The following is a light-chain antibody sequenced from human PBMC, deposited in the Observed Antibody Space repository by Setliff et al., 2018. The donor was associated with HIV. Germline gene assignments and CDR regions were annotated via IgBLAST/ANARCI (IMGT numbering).Light chain of an antibody. J-gene: IGLJ2*01. CDR3: QVWDSSSDHVV. V-gene: IGLV3-21*04. Sequence: SYELTQAASVSVAPEKTARITCGGNNIGSKSVHWYQQKPGQAPVLVFYSDSDRPSGIPERFSGSKSGNTATLTISRVEDGDEADYHCQVWDSSSDHVVVGGGTK. CDR1: NIGSKS. CDR2: SDS.